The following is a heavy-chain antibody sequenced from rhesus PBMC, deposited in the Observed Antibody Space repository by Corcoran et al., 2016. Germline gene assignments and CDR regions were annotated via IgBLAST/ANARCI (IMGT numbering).Heavy chain of an antibody. Sequence: QVQLVQSGAEVTKPGAAVKVSCKASALPFGSYAISFVRQAPGQGLEWMGVLIPLVGITNDAEKFQSRVTSTADTATITAYMELSSLRSEDTAVYYCARGHHSSSYGDYWGQGVLVTVSS. CDR2: LIPLVGIT. D-gene: IGHD6-43*01. J-gene: IGHJ4*01. V-gene: IGHV1-198*02. CDR3: ARGHHSSSYGDY. CDR1: ALPFGSYA.